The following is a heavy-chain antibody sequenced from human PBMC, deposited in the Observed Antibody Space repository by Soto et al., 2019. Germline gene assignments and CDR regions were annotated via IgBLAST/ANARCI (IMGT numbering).Heavy chain of an antibody. D-gene: IGHD4-17*01. CDR1: GGSITSGGHY. V-gene: IGHV4-31*03. J-gene: IGHJ4*02. CDR2: FYYTGST. CDR3: TVTYDSGSDY. Sequence: PSETLSLTCTASGGSITSGGHYWSWIRQHPEKGLEWIGHFYYTGSTYYNPSLESRLTISLDTSKNHFSLKLSSVTAADTAVYYCTVTYDSGSDYWGQGTLVTVSS.